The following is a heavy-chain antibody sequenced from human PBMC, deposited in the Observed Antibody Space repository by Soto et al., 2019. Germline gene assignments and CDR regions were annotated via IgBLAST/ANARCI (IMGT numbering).Heavy chain of an antibody. Sequence: ASVKVSCKASGYTFTSYGISWVRQAPGQGLEWMGWISAYNGNTNYAQKLQGRVTMTTDTSTSTAYMELRSLRSDDTAVYYCASGRVSGYCSSTSCYTLDYYYYYGMDVWGQGTTVTVSS. D-gene: IGHD2-2*01. CDR2: ISAYNGNT. V-gene: IGHV1-18*04. CDR3: ASGRVSGYCSSTSCYTLDYYYYYGMDV. CDR1: GYTFTSYG. J-gene: IGHJ6*02.